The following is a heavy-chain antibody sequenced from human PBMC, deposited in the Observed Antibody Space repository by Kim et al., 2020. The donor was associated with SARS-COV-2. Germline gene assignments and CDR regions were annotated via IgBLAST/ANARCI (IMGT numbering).Heavy chain of an antibody. CDR3: ASGSWMGPSSGLYL. J-gene: IGHJ6*02. D-gene: IGHD1-1*01. Sequence: GGSLRLSCEAFGFTFSDHYMDWVRQAPGKGLEWVGSIRDKGNNYFSEHAASVQVRFTIASDDSKHSLYLQMDSLETEDSAVYYCASGSWMGPSSGLYLGRRGPTVTVPS. V-gene: IGHV3-72*01. CDR1: GFTFSDHY. CDR2: IRDKGNNYFS.